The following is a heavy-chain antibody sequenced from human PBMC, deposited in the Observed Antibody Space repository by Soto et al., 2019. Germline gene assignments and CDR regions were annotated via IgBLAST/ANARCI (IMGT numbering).Heavy chain of an antibody. J-gene: IGHJ4*02. V-gene: IGHV4-59*01. CDR1: GGSISTYY. Sequence: SETLSLTCTVSGGSISTYYWSWIRQPPGKGLEWIGNIYYSGSTNYNPSLKSRVTISVDTSNDQFSLKLSSVTAADTAVYYCAREGDILTGRKIGIYFDYWGRGTLVTVS. CDR2: IYYSGST. CDR3: AREGDILTGRKIGIYFDY. D-gene: IGHD3-9*01.